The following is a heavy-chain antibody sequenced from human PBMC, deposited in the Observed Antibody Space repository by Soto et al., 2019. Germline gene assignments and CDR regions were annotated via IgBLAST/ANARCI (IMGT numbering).Heavy chain of an antibody. Sequence: QLQLQESGPGLVKPSETLSLTCTGSVGSISRSSYYWGSIRQPPGKGLEWIGSIYYSGSTYYNPPLKSRVTIAADTSKNQFSLKLIAVTAADPAVYYCPRGLTSDYYDSSGYLDYWGQGSLGTVSS. CDR1: VGSISRSSYY. CDR3: PRGLTSDYYDSSGYLDY. V-gene: IGHV4-39*01. D-gene: IGHD3-22*01. CDR2: IYYSGST. J-gene: IGHJ4*02.